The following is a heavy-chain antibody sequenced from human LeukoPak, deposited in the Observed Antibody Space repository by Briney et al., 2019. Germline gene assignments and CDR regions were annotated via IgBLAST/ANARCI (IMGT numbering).Heavy chain of an antibody. Sequence: PSETLSLTCAVYGGSFSGYYWSWIRQPPGKGLEWIEEINHSGSSNYNPSLKSRVTISVHTSKNQFSLKLSSVTAADTAVYYCASGGISSSWPYFDYWGQGTLVTVSS. D-gene: IGHD6-13*01. J-gene: IGHJ4*02. V-gene: IGHV4-34*01. CDR2: INHSGSS. CDR3: ASGGISSSWPYFDY. CDR1: GGSFSGYY.